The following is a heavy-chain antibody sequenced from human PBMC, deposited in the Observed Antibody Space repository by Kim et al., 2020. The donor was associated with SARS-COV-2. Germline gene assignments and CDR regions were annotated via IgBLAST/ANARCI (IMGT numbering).Heavy chain of an antibody. J-gene: IGHJ4*02. CDR3: ARHSSSWAPFDY. V-gene: IGHV5-51*01. D-gene: IGHD6-13*01. Sequence: PSVKSQVTISADKSRSTAYLQWSSLKASDTAMYSCARHSSSWAPFDYWGQGTLVTVSS.